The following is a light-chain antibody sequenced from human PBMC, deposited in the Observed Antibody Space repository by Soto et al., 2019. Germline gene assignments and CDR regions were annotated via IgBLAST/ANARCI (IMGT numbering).Light chain of an antibody. J-gene: IGKJ4*01. CDR1: QSVSSSY. CDR2: GAS. V-gene: IGKV3-20*01. Sequence: EIVLTQSPGTLSLSPGERATLSCRASQSVSSSYSAWYQQKPDQAPRLLIFGASSRATGIPDRFSGSGSGTDFTLTISRLEPEDFALYYCQQYGSSPRRAFGGGTKVDIK. CDR3: QQYGSSPRRA.